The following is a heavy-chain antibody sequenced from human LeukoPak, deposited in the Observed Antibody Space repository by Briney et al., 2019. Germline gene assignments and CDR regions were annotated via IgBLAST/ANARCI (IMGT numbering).Heavy chain of an antibody. Sequence: SETLSLTCTVSGGSVSSSSYYWGWMRQPPGKGLEWIGSIYYSGGTYYNPSLKSRVTISADTSKNQFSLKLSSVTAADTAVYFRAPGSTHGSRGSWFDPWGQGTLVTVSS. V-gene: IGHV4-39*01. CDR1: GGSVSSSSYY. CDR2: IYYSGGT. CDR3: APGSTHGSRGSWFDP. D-gene: IGHD1-26*01. J-gene: IGHJ5*02.